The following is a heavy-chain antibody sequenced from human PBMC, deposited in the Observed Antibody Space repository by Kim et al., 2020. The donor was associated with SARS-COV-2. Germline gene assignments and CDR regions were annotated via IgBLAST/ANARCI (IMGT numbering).Heavy chain of an antibody. CDR3: ARGQVRVHDYGDYWSVGLFDY. Sequence: GGSLRLSCAASGFTFSSYEMNWVRQAPGKGLEWVSYISSSGSTIYYADSVKGRFTISRDNAKNSLYLQMNSLRAEDTAVYYCARGQVRVHDYGDYWSVGLFDYWGQGTLVTVSS. J-gene: IGHJ4*02. V-gene: IGHV3-48*03. CDR2: ISSSGSTI. CDR1: GFTFSSYE. D-gene: IGHD4-17*01.